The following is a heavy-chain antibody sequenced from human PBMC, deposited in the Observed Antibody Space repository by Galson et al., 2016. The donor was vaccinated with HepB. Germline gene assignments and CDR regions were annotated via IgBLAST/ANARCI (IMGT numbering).Heavy chain of an antibody. D-gene: IGHD6-13*01. CDR1: GLTVSTAW. CDR2: IHADGST. J-gene: IGHJ6*02. V-gene: IGHV3-74*01. Sequence: SLRLSCAASGLTVSTAWMHWVRHAPGKGLMWVARIHADGSTIYADFVKGRFTISRDSAKNTLYLHMNSLRAEDTAVYYCARGSSSWRYYYYYGMDVWGQGTTVTVSS. CDR3: ARGSSSWRYYYYYGMDV.